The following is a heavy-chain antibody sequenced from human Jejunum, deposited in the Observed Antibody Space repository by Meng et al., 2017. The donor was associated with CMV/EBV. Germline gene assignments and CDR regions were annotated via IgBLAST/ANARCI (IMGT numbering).Heavy chain of an antibody. D-gene: IGHD5-12*01. J-gene: IGHJ3*02. CDR2: IFYTGGT. CDR1: SSYY. CDR3: ARDLYSGYINTPRRAFDI. Sequence: SSYYWGWIRQPPGKGLEWIGNIFYTGGTYYNPSLKSRVTMSVDTYKNQFSLKLSSVTAADTAMYFCARDLYSGYINTPRRAFDIWGQGTMVTVSS. V-gene: IGHV4-39*07.